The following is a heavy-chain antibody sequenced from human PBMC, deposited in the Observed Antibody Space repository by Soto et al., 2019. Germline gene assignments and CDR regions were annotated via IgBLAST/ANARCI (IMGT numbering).Heavy chain of an antibody. CDR1: GFTFSNAW. Sequence: EVQLVESGGGLVKPGGSLRLSCAASGFTFSNAWMSWVRQAPGKGLEWVGRIKRKTDGGTTDYAAPVKGRFTISRDDSKYTLYLQMNSLKTEDTAVYYCTTDSSAAGVSYYYYGMDVWGQGTTVTVSS. J-gene: IGHJ6*02. CDR2: IKRKTDGGTT. CDR3: TTDSSAAGVSYYYYGMDV. D-gene: IGHD6-13*01. V-gene: IGHV3-15*01.